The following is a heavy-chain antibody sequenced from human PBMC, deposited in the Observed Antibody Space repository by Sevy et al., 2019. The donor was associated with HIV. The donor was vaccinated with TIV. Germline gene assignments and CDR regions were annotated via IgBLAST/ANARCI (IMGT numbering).Heavy chain of an antibody. V-gene: IGHV4-59*01. CDR3: AGVEASGYTNDAFDI. CDR2: IYYSGST. Sequence: SETLSLTCTVSGGSISSYYWSWIRQPPGKGLEWIGYIYYSGSTNYNPSLKSRVTISVDTSKNQFSLKLGSVTAADTAVYYCAGVEASGYTNDAFDIWGQGTMVTVSS. J-gene: IGHJ3*02. CDR1: GGSISSYY. D-gene: IGHD3-3*01.